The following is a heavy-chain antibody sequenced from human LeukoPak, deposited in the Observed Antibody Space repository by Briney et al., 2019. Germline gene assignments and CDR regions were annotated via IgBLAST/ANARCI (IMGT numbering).Heavy chain of an antibody. J-gene: IGHJ6*03. D-gene: IGHD3-22*01. CDR3: TRQLYGSGSDGYYYLDV. CDR1: GLTFSGSA. Sequence: GGSLRLSCAASGLTFSGSAMHWVRRPSGKGLEWVGHIRSEGNTYATAYGASVKGRFTMSRDDSKNTAYLHMSSLKTEDTAVYYCTRQLYGSGSDGYYYLDVWGKGTTVTISS. CDR2: IRSEGNTYAT. V-gene: IGHV3-73*01.